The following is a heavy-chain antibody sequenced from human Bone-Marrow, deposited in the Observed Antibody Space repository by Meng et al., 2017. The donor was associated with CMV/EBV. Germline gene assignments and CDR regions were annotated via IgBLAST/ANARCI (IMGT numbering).Heavy chain of an antibody. V-gene: IGHV3-74*01. D-gene: IGHD2-2*02. CDR3: ARDPYCSSTSCYMGGSGWYYYYYGMAV. Sequence: GESLKISCAVSGFTFSSYWMHWVRQAPGKGLVWVSRINSDGSSTSYADSVKGRFTISRDNAKNTLYLQMNSLRAEDAAVYYCARDPYCSSTSCYMGGSGWYYYYYGMAVWGPGHTVTGAS. CDR2: INSDGSST. J-gene: IGHJ6*01. CDR1: GFTFSSYW.